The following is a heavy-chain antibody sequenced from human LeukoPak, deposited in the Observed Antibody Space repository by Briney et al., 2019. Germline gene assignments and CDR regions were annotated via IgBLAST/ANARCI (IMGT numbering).Heavy chain of an antibody. CDR3: ARVLAAAGPPGGYDY. CDR2: ISSRSSYI. CDR1: GFTFSSYS. J-gene: IGHJ4*02. Sequence: GGSLRLSCAASGFTFSSYSMNWVRQAPGKGLEWVSSISSRSSYINYADSVKGRFTISRDNAKNSLYLHMNSLRAEDTAVYYCARVLAAAGPPGGYDYWGQGTLVTVSS. D-gene: IGHD6-13*01. V-gene: IGHV3-21*01.